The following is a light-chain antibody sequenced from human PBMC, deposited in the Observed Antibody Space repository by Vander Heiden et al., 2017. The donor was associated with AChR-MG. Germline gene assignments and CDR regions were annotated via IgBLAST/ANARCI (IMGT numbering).Light chain of an antibody. CDR3: QQYNNWPPLLT. CDR2: GSS. CDR1: QSVSSN. Sequence: EIVMTQSPATLSVSPGERATLSCRASQSVSSNLAWYQQKPGQAPRLLIYGSSTRATGIPARFSGSGSGTEFTLPLRSLQSEDFSVYYCQQYNNWPPLLTFGGGTKGEIK. J-gene: IGKJ4*01. V-gene: IGKV3-15*01.